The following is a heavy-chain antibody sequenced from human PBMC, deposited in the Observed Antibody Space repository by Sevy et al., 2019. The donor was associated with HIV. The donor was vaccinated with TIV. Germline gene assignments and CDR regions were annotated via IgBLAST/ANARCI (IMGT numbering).Heavy chain of an antibody. Sequence: SETLSLTCAVYGGSFSGYYWSWIRQPPGKGLEWIGEIDHSGSTNYNPSLKSRVTISVDTSKNQFSLKLSSVTAADTAVYYCARHCSSTSCSHAFDIWGQGTMVTVSS. CDR1: GGSFSGYY. CDR2: IDHSGST. J-gene: IGHJ3*02. D-gene: IGHD2-2*01. CDR3: ARHCSSTSCSHAFDI. V-gene: IGHV4-34*01.